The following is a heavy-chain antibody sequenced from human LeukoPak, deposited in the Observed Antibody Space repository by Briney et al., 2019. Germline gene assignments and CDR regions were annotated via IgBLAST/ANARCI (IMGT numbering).Heavy chain of an antibody. Sequence: SETLSLTCAVYGGSFSGYYWSWIRQPPGKGLEWIGEINHSGSTNYNPSLKSRVTISVDTSKNQFSLKLSSVTAADTAMYYCARTAAAGTTRDAFDIWGQGTMVTVSS. CDR1: GGSFSGYY. CDR2: INHSGST. J-gene: IGHJ3*02. V-gene: IGHV4-34*01. D-gene: IGHD6-13*01. CDR3: ARTAAAGTTRDAFDI.